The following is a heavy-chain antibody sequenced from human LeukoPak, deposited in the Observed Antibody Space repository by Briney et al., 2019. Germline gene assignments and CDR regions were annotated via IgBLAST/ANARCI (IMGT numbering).Heavy chain of an antibody. J-gene: IGHJ4*02. V-gene: IGHV3-30*19. CDR3: ARSDFRGYCSSSSCYTYFY. Sequence: GGSLRLSCVVSGFTFSSYGFHWVRQTPGKGLEWVAVISFDGNNEYYADSVKGRFTISRDNSKNTLYLQMSTLRAEDTAVYYCARSDFRGYCSSSSCYTYFYWGQGTLVTVSS. CDR1: GFTFSSYG. D-gene: IGHD2-2*02. CDR2: ISFDGNNE.